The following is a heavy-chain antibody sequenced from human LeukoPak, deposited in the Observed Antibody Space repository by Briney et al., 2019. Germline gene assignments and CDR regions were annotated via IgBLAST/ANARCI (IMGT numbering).Heavy chain of an antibody. CDR2: ISAYNGNT. J-gene: IGHJ4*02. Sequence: ASVKVSCKASGYTFTKYGFSWVRQAPGQGLEWMGWISAYNGNTKYAEKFQGRVTMTTDTSTSTADMELRSLRSDDTAVYYCVIDRSYSSGWYPRGCFDYWGQGTLVTVSS. CDR3: VIDRSYSSGWYPRGCFDY. V-gene: IGHV1-18*01. CDR1: GYTFTKYG. D-gene: IGHD6-19*01.